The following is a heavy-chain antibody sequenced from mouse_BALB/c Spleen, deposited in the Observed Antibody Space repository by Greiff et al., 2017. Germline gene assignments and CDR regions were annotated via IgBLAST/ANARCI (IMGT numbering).Heavy chain of an antibody. CDR1: RVDFSRYW. CDR2: INPDSSTI. V-gene: IGHV4-1*02. CDR3: ASYDYDEGVFDY. D-gene: IGHD2-4*01. J-gene: IGHJ2*01. Sequence: EASRVDFSRYWMSWVRQAPGKGLEWIGEINPDSSTINYTPSLKDKFIISRDNAKNTLYLQMSKVRSEDTALYYCASYDYDEGVFDYWGQGTTLTVSS.